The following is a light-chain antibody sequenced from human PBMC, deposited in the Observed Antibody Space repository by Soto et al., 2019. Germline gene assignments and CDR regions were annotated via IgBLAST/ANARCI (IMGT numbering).Light chain of an antibody. CDR2: DDN. J-gene: IGLJ1*01. CDR3: GSWDSSLSAYV. V-gene: IGLV1-51*01. CDR1: SSNIGGNS. Sequence: QSVLTQPPSVSAAPGQKVTISCSGSSSNIGGNSVSWYQQLPGTAPKLLIYDDNKRPSGIPDRFSGSKSGTSATLGITGFQTGEEAHYSCGSWDSSLSAYVFGTRTKVTV.